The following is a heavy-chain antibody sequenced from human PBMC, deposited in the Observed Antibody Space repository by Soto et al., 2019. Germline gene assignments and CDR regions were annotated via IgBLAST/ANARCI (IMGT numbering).Heavy chain of an antibody. CDR3: ARSLPLLVYCSSTSCYLAFDI. CDR1: GFTFSSYS. J-gene: IGHJ3*02. CDR2: ISSSSSYI. D-gene: IGHD2-2*01. Sequence: EVQLVESGGGLVKPGGSLRLSCAASGFTFSSYSMNWVRQAPGKGLEWVSSISSSSSYIYYADSVKGRFTISRDNAKNSLYLQMNSLRAEDTAVYYCARSLPLLVYCSSTSCYLAFDIWGQGTMVTVSS. V-gene: IGHV3-21*01.